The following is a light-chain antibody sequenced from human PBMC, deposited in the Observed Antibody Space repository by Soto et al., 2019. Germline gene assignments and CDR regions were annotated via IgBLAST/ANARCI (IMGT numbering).Light chain of an antibody. V-gene: IGKV1-5*03. CDR2: KAS. Sequence: DIQLTQSPSTLSASVGDRVTITCRARRSIINWLAWYQQKSGKGPKLLIYKASNLQTGVPSRFSGSGYGTEFTLTMRRLQRDDVATYYCQQYSDHWTFGQGTKVEIK. CDR3: QQYSDHWT. J-gene: IGKJ1*01. CDR1: RSIINW.